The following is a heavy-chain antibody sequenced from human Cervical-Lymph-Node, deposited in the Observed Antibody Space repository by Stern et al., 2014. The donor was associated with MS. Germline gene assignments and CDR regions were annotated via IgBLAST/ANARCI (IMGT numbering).Heavy chain of an antibody. CDR1: GGSISSGGYS. CDR3: ARSSTVTPNAFDI. J-gene: IGHJ3*02. Sequence: QLQLQESGSGLVKPSQTLSLTCAVSGGSISSGGYSWSWLRQPPGKGLEWIGYIYHSGSTYYNPSLKSRVTISVDRSKNQFSLKLSPVTAADTAVYYCARSSTVTPNAFDIWGQGTMVTVSS. V-gene: IGHV4-30-2*01. D-gene: IGHD4-17*01. CDR2: IYHSGST.